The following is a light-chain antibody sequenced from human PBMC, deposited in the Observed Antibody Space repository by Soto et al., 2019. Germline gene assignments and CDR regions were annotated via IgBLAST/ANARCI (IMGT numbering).Light chain of an antibody. Sequence: EIVLTQSPATLSLSPGEGVTLSCRASQSVSSYLAWYQQKPGQAPRLLSYDAFNRATGIPDRFSGSGSGTDFTLTISSLEPEDFAVYSCQQRSNWPPEFTFGQGTKLEI. CDR3: QQRSNWPPEFT. CDR1: QSVSSY. CDR2: DAF. V-gene: IGKV3-11*01. J-gene: IGKJ2*01.